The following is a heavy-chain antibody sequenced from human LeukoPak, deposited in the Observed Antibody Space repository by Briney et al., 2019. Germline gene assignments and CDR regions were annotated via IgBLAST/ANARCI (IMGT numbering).Heavy chain of an antibody. V-gene: IGHV4-38-2*02. D-gene: IGHD2-2*01. Sequence: SETLSLTCTVSGYSVSSGYYWGWIRQPPGKGLEWIASIYHSGDTYYNPSLRSRVTISLDTSKNQLSLKLSSVTAADTAVYYCARSKAHLSTSWYGNWFDPWGQGTLVTVPS. J-gene: IGHJ5*02. CDR2: IYHSGDT. CDR1: GYSVSSGYY. CDR3: ARSKAHLSTSWYGNWFDP.